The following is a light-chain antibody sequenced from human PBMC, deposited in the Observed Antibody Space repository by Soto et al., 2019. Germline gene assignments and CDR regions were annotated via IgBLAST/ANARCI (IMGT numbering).Light chain of an antibody. CDR3: SSYAGSRWV. CDR1: TSDVGIYNL. V-gene: IGLV2-23*02. J-gene: IGLJ3*02. CDR2: EVD. Sequence: QSALTQPASVSGSPGQSITISCSGTTSDVGIYNLVSWYQQHPGKAPKLVIYEVDKRPSGVSNRFSGSRSGNTASLTISGLQSEVESDYYCSSYAGSRWVFGGGTTLTVL.